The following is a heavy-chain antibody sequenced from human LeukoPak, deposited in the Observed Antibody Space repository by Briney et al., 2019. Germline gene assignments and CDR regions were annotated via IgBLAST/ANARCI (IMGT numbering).Heavy chain of an antibody. J-gene: IGHJ6*03. V-gene: IGHV3-48*01. CDR3: ARDFSERMDYYYYYMDV. CDR2: IRSSSTTI. D-gene: IGHD1-26*01. CDR1: GFTFSNYS. Sequence: GGSLRLSCEASGFTFSNYSMNWVRQAPGKGLEWVSYIRSSSTTIYYADSVKGRFTISRDNAKNSLYLQMNSLRAEDTAVYYCARDFSERMDYYYYYMDVWGKGTTVTVSS.